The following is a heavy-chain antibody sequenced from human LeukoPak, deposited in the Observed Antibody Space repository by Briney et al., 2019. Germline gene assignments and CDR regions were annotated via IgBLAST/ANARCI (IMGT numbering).Heavy chain of an antibody. J-gene: IGHJ5*02. CDR3: ARGSSIATWFDP. V-gene: IGHV1-69*05. D-gene: IGHD6-6*01. CDR2: IIPILRTA. Sequence: SVKVSCKASGGTFSSYAISWVRQAPGQGLEWMGGIIPILRTANYAQKLQGRVTITTDESTTTAYMELSSLRSEDTAVYYCARGSSIATWFDPWGQGTLVTVSS. CDR1: GGTFSSYA.